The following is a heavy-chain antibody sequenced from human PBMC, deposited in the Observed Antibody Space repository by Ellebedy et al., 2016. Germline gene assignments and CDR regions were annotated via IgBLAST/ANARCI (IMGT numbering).Heavy chain of an antibody. CDR3: AKVGYGFGGAFDI. D-gene: IGHD5-18*01. J-gene: IGHJ3*02. V-gene: IGHV3-23*01. Sequence: GESLKISCAASGFTFSDYYMSWIRQAPGKGLEWVSAISGSGGSTYYADSVKGRFTISRDNSKNTLYLQMNSLRAEDTAVYYCAKVGYGFGGAFDIWGQGTMVTVSS. CDR1: GFTFSDYY. CDR2: ISGSGGST.